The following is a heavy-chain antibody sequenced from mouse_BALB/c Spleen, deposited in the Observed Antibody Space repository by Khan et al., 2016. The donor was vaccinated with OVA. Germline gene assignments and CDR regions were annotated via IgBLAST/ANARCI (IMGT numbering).Heavy chain of an antibody. J-gene: IGHJ2*01. CDR3: TRDLTD. CDR1: GISTTTGNSR. CDR2: IYYSDTT. V-gene: IGHV3-5*02. D-gene: IGHD1-1*01. Sequence: EVLPLESGPGLVKPSQTVSLTCTVTGISTTTGNSRWSWIRQFPGNKLEWIGYIYYSDTTVYNPSLTSRTTITRDTSKNQFFLEMNSLTAEDTATYYCTRDLTDWGQGTTLTVSS.